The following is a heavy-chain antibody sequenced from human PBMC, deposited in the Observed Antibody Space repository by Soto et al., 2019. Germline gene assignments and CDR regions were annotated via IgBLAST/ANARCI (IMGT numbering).Heavy chain of an antibody. V-gene: IGHV4-34*01. D-gene: IGHD3-3*01. CDR1: GESFSGYF. Sequence: SETLSLTCAVYGESFSGYFWSWIRQPPGKGLEWIGEINHSGTTNYNPSLKSRVTISLDTSKNQFSLKLSSVTAADTAVYYCAREETYYDFWSGYYTAPFDSWGQGTLVTVSS. CDR2: INHSGTT. CDR3: AREETYYDFWSGYYTAPFDS. J-gene: IGHJ4*02.